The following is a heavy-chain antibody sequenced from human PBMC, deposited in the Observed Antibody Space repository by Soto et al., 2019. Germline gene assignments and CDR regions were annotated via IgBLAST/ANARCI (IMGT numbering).Heavy chain of an antibody. CDR3: AREVTTTVTRYYYYGMDV. V-gene: IGHV1-69*08. Sequence: QVQLVQSGAEVKKPGSSVKVSCKASGGTFSSYTISWVRQAPGQGLEWMGRIIPILGIANYAQKFQGRVTITADNSTSTAYMELSSLRSEDTAVYYCAREVTTTVTRYYYYGMDVWGQGTTVTVSS. J-gene: IGHJ6*02. CDR1: GGTFSSYT. D-gene: IGHD4-17*01. CDR2: IIPILGIA.